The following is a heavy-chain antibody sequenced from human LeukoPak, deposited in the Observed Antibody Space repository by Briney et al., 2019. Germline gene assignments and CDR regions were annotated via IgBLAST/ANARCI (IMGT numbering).Heavy chain of an antibody. V-gene: IGHV1-69*10. CDR2: FIPILGTA. D-gene: IGHD4-23*01. J-gene: IGHJ3*02. CDR3: ASVADYGGNWAPTPLLAFDI. CDR1: GGAFSDYA. Sequence: GASVKVSCKASGGAFSDYALNWVRQAPGQGLEWMGVFIPILGTANCTQKFQGRVTITADISTNTVYMELSSLRSEDTAVYYCASVADYGGNWAPTPLLAFDIWGQGTMVTVSS.